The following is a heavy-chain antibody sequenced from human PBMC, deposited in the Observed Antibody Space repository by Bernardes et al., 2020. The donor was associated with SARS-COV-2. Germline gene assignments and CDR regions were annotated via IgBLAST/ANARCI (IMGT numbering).Heavy chain of an antibody. CDR2: IYSGGIT. Sequence: SETLSLTCTVSGDSVSSSSYFWGWIRQPPGKGLEWIGSIYSGGITYYNPSIKSRATISVDTSNNQFSLQLTSVTAADTAMYYCASTPVTMILVVITYYYYDLWGRCTLVTVSS. V-gene: IGHV4-39*01. CDR3: ASTPVTMILVVITYYYYDL. CDR1: GDSVSSSSYF. J-gene: IGHJ2*01. D-gene: IGHD3-22*01.